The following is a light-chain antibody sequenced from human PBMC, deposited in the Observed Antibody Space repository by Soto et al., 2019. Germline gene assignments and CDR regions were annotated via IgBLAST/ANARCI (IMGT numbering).Light chain of an antibody. CDR2: SAS. CDR3: QQYGSSPRVT. CDR1: QSVSSSY. Sequence: ELVLTQSPGTLSLSPWARATLSCRASQSVSSSYIAWYQQKPGQAPRLLIYSASTRATGIPDRFSGSGSGTDFSLTISRLEPEDFAVYYCQQYGSSPRVTFGQGTRLEIK. V-gene: IGKV3-20*01. J-gene: IGKJ5*01.